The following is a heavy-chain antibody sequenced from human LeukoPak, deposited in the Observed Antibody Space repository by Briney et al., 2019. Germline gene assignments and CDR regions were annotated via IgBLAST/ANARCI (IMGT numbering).Heavy chain of an antibody. J-gene: IGHJ4*02. Sequence: GGSLRLSCAASGFTFSTYWMSWVRQAPGEGLEWVANINQDGSAKLYVDFVKGRFTISRDNAKNSLYLQMNSLRGEDTAVYYCARLYCGGGGRCDSYFEYWSQGNLVTISS. CDR2: INQDGSAK. D-gene: IGHD2-21*01. CDR3: ARLYCGGGGRCDSYFEY. CDR1: GFTFSTYW. V-gene: IGHV3-7*05.